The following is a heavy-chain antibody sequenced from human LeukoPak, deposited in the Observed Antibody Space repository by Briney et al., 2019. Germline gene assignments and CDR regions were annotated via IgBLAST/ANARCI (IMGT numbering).Heavy chain of an antibody. CDR3: VRGRSWVFDC. Sequence: GGSLRLSCSVSGFTVDEYPMNWVRQAPGKGLEWVGFIRSKTYGGTTEYATSVKGRFTISRDASKSIVYLQMNSLKTEDTAVYYCVRGRSWVFDCWGQGTLVTVSP. D-gene: IGHD3-10*01. CDR2: IRSKTYGGTT. CDR1: GFTVDEYP. V-gene: IGHV3-49*04. J-gene: IGHJ4*02.